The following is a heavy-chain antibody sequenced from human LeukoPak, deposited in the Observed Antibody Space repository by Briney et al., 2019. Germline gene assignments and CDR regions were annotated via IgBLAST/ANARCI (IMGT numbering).Heavy chain of an antibody. CDR1: GYSFTRYF. CDR3: ARDQCKTGDSPSDYYYGMDV. V-gene: IGHV1-2*02. D-gene: IGHD7-27*01. J-gene: IGHJ6*02. CDR2: INPNSGGT. Sequence: GASVKVSCKASGYSFTRYFIHWVRQAPGQGLEWMGWINPNSGGTNYAQKFQGRVTMTRDTSISTAYMELSRLRSDDTAVYYCARDQCKTGDSPSDYYYGMDVWGQGTTVTVSS.